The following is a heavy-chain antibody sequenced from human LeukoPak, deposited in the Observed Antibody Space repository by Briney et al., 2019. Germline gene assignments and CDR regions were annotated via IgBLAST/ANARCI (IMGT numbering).Heavy chain of an antibody. V-gene: IGHV3-23*01. CDR3: ARGWEGLTPTYYFDY. D-gene: IGHD4-23*01. Sequence: AGGSLRLSCAASGFTFSSYAMSWVRQAPGKGLEWVSAISGSGGSTYYADSVKGRFTISRDNSKNTLYLQMNSLRAEDTAVYYCARGWEGLTPTYYFDYWGQGTLVTVSS. J-gene: IGHJ4*02. CDR1: GFTFSSYA. CDR2: ISGSGGST.